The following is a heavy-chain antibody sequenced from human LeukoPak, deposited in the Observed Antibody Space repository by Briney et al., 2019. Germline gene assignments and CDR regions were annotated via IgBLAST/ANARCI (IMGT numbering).Heavy chain of an antibody. V-gene: IGHV1-46*01. CDR2: INPSGGST. CDR1: GYTFTSYY. J-gene: IGHJ5*02. Sequence: ASVKVSCKASGYTFTSYYMHWVRQAPGQGLEWMGVINPSGGSTSYAQKFQGRVTMTRDTSTSTVYMELSSLRSEDTAVYYCARDSSTLRYFDWSVAPNWFDPWGQGTLVTVSS. D-gene: IGHD3-9*01. CDR3: ARDSSTLRYFDWSVAPNWFDP.